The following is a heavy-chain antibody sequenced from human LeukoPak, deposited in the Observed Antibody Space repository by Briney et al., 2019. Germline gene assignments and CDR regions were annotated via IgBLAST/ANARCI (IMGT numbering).Heavy chain of an antibody. CDR2: ISTSGRT. J-gene: IGHJ4*02. V-gene: IGHV4-4*09. D-gene: IGHD3-9*01. CDR1: GVSITSYK. CDR3: ATSYDNKIVPYDC. Sequence: SETLSLTCTVSGVSITSYKWSWLRQSPGKGLEGIGFISTSGRTDYNPSLTSRVSMSVDTSKSQVSLRLSSVTAEDTAVYYCATSYDNKIVPYDCWGQGILVTVSS.